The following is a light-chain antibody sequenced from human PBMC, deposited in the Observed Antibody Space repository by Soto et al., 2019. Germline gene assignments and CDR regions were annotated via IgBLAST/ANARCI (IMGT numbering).Light chain of an antibody. CDR1: SSDIGGYNS. Sequence: QAVVTQPPSASGSPGQSVTISCTGTSSDIGGYNSVSWYQHHSGKAPKLMIYEVTKRPSGVPDRFSGSKSGNTASLTVSGLQAEDEADYYCSSYATNNKALFGGGTKVTVL. CDR2: EVT. J-gene: IGLJ2*01. CDR3: SSYATNNKAL. V-gene: IGLV2-8*01.